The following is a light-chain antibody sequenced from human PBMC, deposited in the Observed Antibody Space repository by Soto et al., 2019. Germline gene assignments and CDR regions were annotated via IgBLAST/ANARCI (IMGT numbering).Light chain of an antibody. Sequence: QSVLTQPPPASGTPGQRVNISCSGSSSNIGSNTVNWYQQLPGTAPKLLIYSNNQRPSGVPDRFSGSKSGTSASLAISGLQSEDEFYYYCAAWDDSLNGYVLGTGTEAAVL. V-gene: IGLV1-44*01. CDR3: AAWDDSLNGYV. CDR1: SSNIGSNT. CDR2: SNN. J-gene: IGLJ1*01.